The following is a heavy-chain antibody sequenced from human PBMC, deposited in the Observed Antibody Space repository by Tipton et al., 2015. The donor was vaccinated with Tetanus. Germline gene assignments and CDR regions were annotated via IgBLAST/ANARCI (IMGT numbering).Heavy chain of an antibody. D-gene: IGHD4-11*01. CDR3: ARLAMTAVTNDY. CDR2: VSFTGNT. Sequence: TLSLTCTVSGASISSAIYLWGWIRQPPGKGLGWIGSVSFTGNTYYNPSLQSRLSMSGDTSRNLFSLKLSSVTAADTAIYYCARLAMTAVTNDYWGQGTLVTVSS. V-gene: IGHV4-39*01. CDR1: GASISSAIYL. J-gene: IGHJ4*02.